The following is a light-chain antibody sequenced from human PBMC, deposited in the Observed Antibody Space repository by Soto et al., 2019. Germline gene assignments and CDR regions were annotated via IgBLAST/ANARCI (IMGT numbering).Light chain of an antibody. V-gene: IGLV2-14*01. CDR2: EVS. CDR3: SSYTSRKNEI. CDR1: SSDVGAYDY. Sequence: QSALTQPASVSGSPGQSITISCTGTSSDVGAYDYVSWSQQHPGKAPKLLIYEVSNRPSGVSNRFSASKSGNTASLTISGLQPEDEADYYCSSYTSRKNEIFGGGTKLTV. J-gene: IGLJ2*01.